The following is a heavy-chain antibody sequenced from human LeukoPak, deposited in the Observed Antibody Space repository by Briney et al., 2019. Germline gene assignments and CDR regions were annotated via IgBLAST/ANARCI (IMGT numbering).Heavy chain of an antibody. CDR2: IKQDGSEK. CDR1: GFTFSSYW. CDR3: ARDDCSSISCYHNWFDP. J-gene: IGHJ5*02. Sequence: GSLRLSCAASGFTFSSYWMSWVRQAPGKGLEWVADIKQDGSEKYYVDSVKGRFTISRDNAKNSLYLQMNSLRAENTAVYYCARDDCSSISCYHNWFDPWGQGTLVTVSS. V-gene: IGHV3-7*01. D-gene: IGHD2-2*01.